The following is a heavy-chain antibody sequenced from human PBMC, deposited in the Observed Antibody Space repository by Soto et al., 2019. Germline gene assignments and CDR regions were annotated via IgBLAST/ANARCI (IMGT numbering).Heavy chain of an antibody. J-gene: IGHJ5*02. CDR1: GYLFTAYG. Sequence: QVQLVQSGAEVKKPGASVKVSCRSSGYLFTAYGIAWVRQAPGQGLEWMAWTSTDKGDTSYAEKFECRVTMTTDTSTCTAYMELRGLRHDDTAVYYCSRARRDGSPNWFDPWGQGTLVSVSS. V-gene: IGHV1-18*01. CDR2: TSTDKGDT. D-gene: IGHD6-25*01. CDR3: SRARRDGSPNWFDP.